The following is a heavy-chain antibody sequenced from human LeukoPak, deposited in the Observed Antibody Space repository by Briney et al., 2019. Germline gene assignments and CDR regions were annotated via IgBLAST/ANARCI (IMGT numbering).Heavy chain of an antibody. J-gene: IGHJ5*02. CDR3: ARLDEWFDP. D-gene: IGHD1-1*01. CDR2: IYYSGST. V-gene: IGHV4-39*07. CDR1: GGSISSSSYY. Sequence: PSETLSLTCTVSGGSISSSSYYWGWIRQPPGKGLEWIGTIYYSGSTYYNPSLKSRVTISVDTSKNHFSLKLYSVTAADTAVYYCARLDEWFDPWGQGTLVTVSS.